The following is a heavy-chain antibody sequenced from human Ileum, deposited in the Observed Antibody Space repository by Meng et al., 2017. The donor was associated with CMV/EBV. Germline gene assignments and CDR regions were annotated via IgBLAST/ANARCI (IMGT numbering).Heavy chain of an antibody. J-gene: IGHJ5*02. V-gene: IGHV4-39*01. CDR1: ISSSSYY. CDR3: AVLNPAYYDFWSGQNWFDP. CDR2: IYYSGST. D-gene: IGHD3-3*01. Sequence: ISSSSYYWGWIRQPPGKGLEWIGSIYYSGSTYYNPSLKSRVTISVDTSKNQFSLKLSSVTAADTAVYYCAVLNPAYYDFWSGQNWFDPWGQGTLVTVSS.